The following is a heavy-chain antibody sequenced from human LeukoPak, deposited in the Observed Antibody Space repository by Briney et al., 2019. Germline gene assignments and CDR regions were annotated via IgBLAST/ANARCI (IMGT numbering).Heavy chain of an antibody. CDR1: RGSINNYY. D-gene: IGHD3-16*01. Sequence: TSETLSLTCTVSRGSINNYYWSYIRQPAGGGLEWIGRIYSSGSTNYSPSLKSRLTMSVDTSKNQFSLNMTSATAADTAVYYCARQIPGDDAFDIWGRGTMVTVSS. CDR3: ARQIPGDDAFDI. J-gene: IGHJ3*02. V-gene: IGHV4-4*07. CDR2: IYSSGST.